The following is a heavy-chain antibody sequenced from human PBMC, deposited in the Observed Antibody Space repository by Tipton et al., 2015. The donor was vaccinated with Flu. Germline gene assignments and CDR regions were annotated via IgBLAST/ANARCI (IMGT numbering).Heavy chain of an antibody. Sequence: TLSLTCTVSGGSISTYYWSWIRQPAGKGLEWIGRIYTSGSTKYNPSLKSRVTMSVDTSKNQVSLKLTSVTVADTAVYYCARIRWEMSTVITDWYFDLWGRGTLVTVSS. CDR1: GGSISTYY. J-gene: IGHJ2*01. CDR2: IYTSGST. V-gene: IGHV4-4*07. CDR3: ARIRWEMSTVITDWYFDL. D-gene: IGHD4-11*01.